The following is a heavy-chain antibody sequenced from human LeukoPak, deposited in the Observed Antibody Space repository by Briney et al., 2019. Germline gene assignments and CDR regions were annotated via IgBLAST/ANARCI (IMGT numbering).Heavy chain of an antibody. J-gene: IGHJ5*02. CDR2: IYYSGST. CDR1: GGSLSSYY. CDR3: ARITFGGVISSWFDP. D-gene: IGHD3-16*02. Sequence: SETLSLTCTVSGGSLSSYYWSWIRQPPGKGLEWIGYIYYSGSTNYNPSPKSRVTISVDTSKNQFSLKLSSVTAADTAVYYCARITFGGVISSWFDPWGQGTLVTVSS. V-gene: IGHV4-59*01.